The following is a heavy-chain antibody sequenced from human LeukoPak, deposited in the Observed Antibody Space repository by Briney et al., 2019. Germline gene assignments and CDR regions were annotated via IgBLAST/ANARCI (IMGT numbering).Heavy chain of an antibody. J-gene: IGHJ4*02. CDR1: GFMFEEYA. D-gene: IGHD4/OR15-4a*01. Sequence: PGRSLRLSCAASGFMFEEYAMHWVRQAPGKGLEWVSGITWNSAKIDYVDSVKGRFTISRDNSKNTLYLQMNSLRAEDTAVYYCARRAGAYSHPYDYWGQGTLVTVSS. V-gene: IGHV3-9*01. CDR2: ITWNSAKI. CDR3: ARRAGAYSHPYDY.